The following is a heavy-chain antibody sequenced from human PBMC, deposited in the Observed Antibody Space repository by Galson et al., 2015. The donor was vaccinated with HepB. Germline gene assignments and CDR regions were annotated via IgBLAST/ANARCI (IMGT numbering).Heavy chain of an antibody. Sequence: SVKVSCKASGYTFTSYYMHWVRQAPGQGLEWMGIINPSGGSTSYAQKFQGRVTMTRDTSTSTVYMELSSLRSEDTAVYYCAREGCSSTSCYESGASWFDPWGQGTLVTVSS. CDR1: GYTFTSYY. CDR3: AREGCSSTSCYESGASWFDP. V-gene: IGHV1-46*01. CDR2: INPSGGST. J-gene: IGHJ5*02. D-gene: IGHD2-2*01.